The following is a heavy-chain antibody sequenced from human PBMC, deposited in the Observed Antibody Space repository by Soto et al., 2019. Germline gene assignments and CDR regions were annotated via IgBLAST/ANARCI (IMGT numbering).Heavy chain of an antibody. V-gene: IGHV4-59*01. D-gene: IGHD1-26*01. J-gene: IGHJ6*02. CDR3: ARDTSFMGMDV. Sequence: SETLSLTCTVSVGSISSYYWSWSRQPPGKGLEWIGYIYYSGSTNYNPSLKSRVTISVDTSKNQFSLKLSSVTAADTAVYYCARDTSFMGMDVWGQGTTVTVSS. CDR1: VGSISSYY. CDR2: IYYSGST.